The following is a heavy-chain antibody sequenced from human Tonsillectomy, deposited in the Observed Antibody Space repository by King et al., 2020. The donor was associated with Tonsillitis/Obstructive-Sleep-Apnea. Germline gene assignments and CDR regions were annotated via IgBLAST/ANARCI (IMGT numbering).Heavy chain of an antibody. CDR1: GFTVTNSW. CDR3: TTDSTTSYFDH. Sequence: VQLVESGGGLVKPGGSLRLSCAASGFTVTNSWMNWVRQAPGKGLEWVGGIKSKSDGGSKDVAAPVIVRFTISRDESNDKLYLHMNSLKIEDTGVYYGTTDSTTSYFDHWGQGALVTVSS. D-gene: IGHD1-1*01. CDR2: IKSKSDGGSK. J-gene: IGHJ4*02. V-gene: IGHV3-15*07.